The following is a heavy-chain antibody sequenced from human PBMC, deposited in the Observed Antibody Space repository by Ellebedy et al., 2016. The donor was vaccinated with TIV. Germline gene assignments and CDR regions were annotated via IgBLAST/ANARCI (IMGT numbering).Heavy chain of an antibody. CDR1: GFTFNIFA. J-gene: IGHJ3*01. Sequence: PGGSLRLSCAASGFTFNIFAMSWVRQTPGKGLEWVSAISGTGGSTYYADSVKGRFTISRDNFKNTLYLQMDSLRAEDTAVYYCAKEVRDSRLWWWSDVWGQGTMVIVSS. CDR2: ISGTGGST. V-gene: IGHV3-23*01. D-gene: IGHD2-21*01. CDR3: AKEVRDSRLWWWSDV.